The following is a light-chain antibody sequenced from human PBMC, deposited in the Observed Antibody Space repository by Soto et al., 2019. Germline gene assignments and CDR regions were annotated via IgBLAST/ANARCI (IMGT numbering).Light chain of an antibody. CDR2: DAS. J-gene: IGKJ1*01. Sequence: DIQMTQSPSTLSASVGDRVTITCRASQSINNWLAWYQQKQGNDPKFLIYDASSLESGVPSRFSGSGYGTEFTLTIGNLQPDDFATYFWKRYNSYWTFGQGTQEEIK. V-gene: IGKV1-5*01. CDR1: QSINNW. CDR3: KRYNSYWT.